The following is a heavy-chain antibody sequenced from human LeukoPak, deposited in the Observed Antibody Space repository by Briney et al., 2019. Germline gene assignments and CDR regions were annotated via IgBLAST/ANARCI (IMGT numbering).Heavy chain of an antibody. CDR3: AKAGQQLDQNWFDP. Sequence: GGSLRLSCAASGFTFSSYAMSWVRHAPGKGLEWVSAISGSGGSTYYADSVKGRFTISRDNSKNTLYLQMNSLRAEDTAVYYCAKAGQQLDQNWFDPWGQGTLVTVSS. J-gene: IGHJ5*02. D-gene: IGHD6-13*01. V-gene: IGHV3-23*01. CDR1: GFTFSSYA. CDR2: ISGSGGST.